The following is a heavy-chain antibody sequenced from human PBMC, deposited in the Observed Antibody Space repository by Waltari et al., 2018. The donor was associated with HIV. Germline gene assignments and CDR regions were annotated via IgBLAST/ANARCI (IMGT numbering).Heavy chain of an antibody. CDR1: ESGFPKYA. CDR3: AKDVSLSSARPRLVSFDF. D-gene: IGHD6-6*01. Sequence: DVQLLASGGESTQPGTSLPIYCVASESGFPKYAIARVRRAPGGGLGLMASIIGGGSKTYYVDSLKGRFTISRDNSKNVMYLKMTNLRVDDTAMYLCAKDVSLSSARPRLVSFDFWSQGTQVSVAS. J-gene: IGHJ4*02. V-gene: IGHV3-7*03. CDR2: IIGGGSKT.